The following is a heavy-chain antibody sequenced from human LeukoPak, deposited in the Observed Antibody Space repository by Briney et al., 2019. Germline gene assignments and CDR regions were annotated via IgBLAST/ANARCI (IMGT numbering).Heavy chain of an antibody. CDR2: IKQDGSEK. J-gene: IGHJ6*03. Sequence: GGSLRLSCAASGFTFSSYWMSWVRQAPGKGLEWVANIKQDGSEKYYVDSVKGRFTISRGNAKNSLYLQMNSLRAEDTAVYYCARREPHGDYGGKIRYYYYMDVWGKGTTITISS. V-gene: IGHV3-7*01. CDR1: GFTFSSYW. D-gene: IGHD4-23*01. CDR3: ARREPHGDYGGKIRYYYYMDV.